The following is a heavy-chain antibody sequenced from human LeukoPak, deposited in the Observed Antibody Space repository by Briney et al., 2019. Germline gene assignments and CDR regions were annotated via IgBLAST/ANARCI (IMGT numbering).Heavy chain of an antibody. V-gene: IGHV4-34*01. J-gene: IGHJ5*02. Sequence: SETLSLTCTVSGGSISSYYWSWIRQPPGKGLEWIGEINHSGSTNYNPSLKSRVTISVDTSKNQFSLKLSSVTAADTAVYYCARHLYYYGSGSYYMWSWFDPWGQGTLVTVSS. CDR2: INHSGST. D-gene: IGHD3-10*01. CDR3: ARHLYYYGSGSYYMWSWFDP. CDR1: GGSISSYY.